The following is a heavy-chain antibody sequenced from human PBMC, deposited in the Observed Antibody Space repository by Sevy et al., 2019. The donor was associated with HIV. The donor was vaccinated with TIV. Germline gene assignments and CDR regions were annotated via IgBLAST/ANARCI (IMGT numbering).Heavy chain of an antibody. J-gene: IGHJ3*02. V-gene: IGHV3-30-3*01. CDR2: ISYDGSKK. CDR1: GFTFSSYA. CDR3: ARETTYDFWSGYPVYDAFDI. D-gene: IGHD3-3*01. Sequence: GGSLRLSCAASGFTFSSYAMHWVRQAPGKGLEWVAVISYDGSKKYYADSVKGRFTISRDNSKNTLYLQMNSLRAEDTAVYYCARETTYDFWSGYPVYDAFDIWGQGTMVTVSS.